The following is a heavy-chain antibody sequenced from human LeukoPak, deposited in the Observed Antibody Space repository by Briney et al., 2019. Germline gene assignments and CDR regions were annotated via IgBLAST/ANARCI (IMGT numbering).Heavy chain of an antibody. CDR2: MNPNSGNT. CDR3: ARGQYDSSGYSLDY. CDR1: GYTFTSYD. Sequence: ASVKVSCKASGYTFTSYDINWVRQATGQGLEWMGWMNPNSGNTGYAQKFQGRVTITRNTSISTAYMELSSLISEDTAVYYCARGQYDSSGYSLDYWGQGTLVTVSS. V-gene: IGHV1-8*03. J-gene: IGHJ4*02. D-gene: IGHD3-22*01.